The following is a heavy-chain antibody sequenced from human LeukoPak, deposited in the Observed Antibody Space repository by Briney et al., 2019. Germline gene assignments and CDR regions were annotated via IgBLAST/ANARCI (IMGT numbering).Heavy chain of an antibody. CDR2: IYPHDTDT. D-gene: IGHD3-3*01. CDR1: GYSFTTSW. V-gene: IGHV5-51*01. J-gene: IGHJ4*02. CDR3: ARLITIFGVVGYFDF. Sequence: GESLKLSCRGSGYSFTTSWIGWVRQMPGKGLEWMGIIYPHDTDTRYSPSFQGQVTISADKSVNTAYLQWSSLQASDTAMYFCARLITIFGVVGYFDFWGQGTLVTVSS.